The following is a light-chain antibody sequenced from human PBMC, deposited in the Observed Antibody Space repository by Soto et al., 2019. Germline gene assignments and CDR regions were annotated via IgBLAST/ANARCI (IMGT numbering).Light chain of an antibody. Sequence: DIQMTQSPSSLSASVGDRVTITCQASQDISYHLNWYQQKPGKAPKLLIYAASNLHTDVPSRFSGGGSGTHFTFTINSLQPEDIATYYCQQYDNVPPYAFGQGTKLEIK. V-gene: IGKV1-33*01. CDR1: QDISYH. CDR3: QQYDNVPPYA. CDR2: AAS. J-gene: IGKJ2*01.